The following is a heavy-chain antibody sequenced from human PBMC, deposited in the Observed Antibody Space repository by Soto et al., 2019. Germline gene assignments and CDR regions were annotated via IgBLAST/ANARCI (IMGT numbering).Heavy chain of an antibody. CDR1: GFTFTDSA. CDR3: SSDSGD. D-gene: IGHD4-17*01. CDR2: IRSNADGSAT. J-gene: IGHJ4*02. Sequence: EVQLVESGGGLVQPGGSLKLSCAGSGFTFTDSAMHWVRQSSGKGLEWVARIRSNADGSATAYAASVQGRFTSSRDDLENTAYLQMNSLKVEEAAVYYCSSDSGDRGEGTLVIVLS. V-gene: IGHV3-73*01.